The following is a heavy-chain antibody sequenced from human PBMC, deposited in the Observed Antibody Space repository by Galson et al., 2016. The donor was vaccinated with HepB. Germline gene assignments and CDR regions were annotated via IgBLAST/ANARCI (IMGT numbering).Heavy chain of an antibody. CDR3: ARAGGWLQQAFDY. CDR1: GFTFSRFW. V-gene: IGHV3-74*01. J-gene: IGHJ4*02. Sequence: SLRLSCAASGFTFSRFWIHWVRQVPGKGLVWVSRINGFGFSTSYADSVKGRFTISRDNAKNTVYLQMNSLRAEDTAVYYCARAGGWLQQAFDYWGQGTLVTFTS. CDR2: INGFGFST. D-gene: IGHD5-24*01.